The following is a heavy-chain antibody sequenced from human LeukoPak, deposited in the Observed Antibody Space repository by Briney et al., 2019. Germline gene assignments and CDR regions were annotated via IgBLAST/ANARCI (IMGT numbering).Heavy chain of an antibody. CDR2: ISAYNGNT. V-gene: IGHV1-18*01. Sequence: ASVKVSCKASGYTFTSYGISWVRQASGQGLEWMGWISAYNGNTKYAQKLQGRVTMTTDTSTSTAYMELRSLRSDDTAVYYCAREDLCTSGSCYKPFDIWGQGTMVTVSS. CDR1: GYTFTSYG. D-gene: IGHD2-2*02. CDR3: AREDLCTSGSCYKPFDI. J-gene: IGHJ3*02.